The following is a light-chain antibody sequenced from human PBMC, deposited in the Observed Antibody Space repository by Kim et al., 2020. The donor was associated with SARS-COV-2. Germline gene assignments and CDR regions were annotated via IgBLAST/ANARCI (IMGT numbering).Light chain of an antibody. CDR3: QQLNSYPYS. V-gene: IGKV1-9*01. J-gene: IGKJ2*03. CDR2: AAS. CDR1: QGISSY. Sequence: APVGDIVTLPCRACQGISSYLAWYQQKPGKAPKLLIYAASTLQSGVPSRFSGSGSGTEFTLTISSLQPEDFATYYCQQLNSYPYSFGQGTKLEI.